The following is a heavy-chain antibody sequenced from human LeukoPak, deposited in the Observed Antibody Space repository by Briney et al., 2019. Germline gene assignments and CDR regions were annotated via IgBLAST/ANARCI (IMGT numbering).Heavy chain of an antibody. Sequence: GGSLRLSCAASGFTFTRYWVSWVRQAPGKGLEWVANIKQDGSEEYYVDSVKGRFTISRDNAKNSLYLQMNSLRAEDTAVYYCARESITMIVVVDAFDIWGQGTMVTVSS. D-gene: IGHD3-22*01. CDR2: IKQDGSEE. CDR3: ARESITMIVVVDAFDI. J-gene: IGHJ3*02. V-gene: IGHV3-7*01. CDR1: GFTFTRYW.